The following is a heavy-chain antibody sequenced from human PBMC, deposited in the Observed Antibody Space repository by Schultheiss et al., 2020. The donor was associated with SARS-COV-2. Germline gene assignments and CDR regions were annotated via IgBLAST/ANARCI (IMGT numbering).Heavy chain of an antibody. CDR3: AREGPRRGYSGPNWFDP. D-gene: IGHD5-12*01. J-gene: IGHJ5*02. CDR2: LYYSGST. CDR1: GGSISSSSYF. V-gene: IGHV4-39*07. Sequence: SETLSLTCSVSGGSISSSSYFWAWIRQPPGNGLEWIGSLYYSGSTYYNPSLKSRVTISVDTSKNQFSLKLSSVTAADTAVYYCAREGPRRGYSGPNWFDPWGQGTLVTVSS.